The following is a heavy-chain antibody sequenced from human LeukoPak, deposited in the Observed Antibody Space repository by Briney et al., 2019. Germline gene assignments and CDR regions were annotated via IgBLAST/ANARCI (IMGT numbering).Heavy chain of an antibody. D-gene: IGHD4-17*01. CDR1: GYTFIGYY. CDR3: ARSLYGDYFFDY. J-gene: IGHJ4*02. CDR2: FNPNTGGT. V-gene: IGHV1-2*06. Sequence: ASVKVSCKTSGYTFIGYYMHWVRQAPGQGLEWMGRFNPNTGGTSCAQKFQDGVTMTRDTSISTAYMEVSGLRSDDTAVYYCARSLYGDYFFDYWGQGTLVTVSS.